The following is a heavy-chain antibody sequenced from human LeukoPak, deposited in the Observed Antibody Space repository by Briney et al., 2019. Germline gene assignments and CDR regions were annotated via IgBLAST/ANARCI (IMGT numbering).Heavy chain of an antibody. CDR1: GFTFGSYA. V-gene: IGHV3-23*01. J-gene: IGHJ5*02. Sequence: GGSLRLSCAASGFTFGSYAMSWVRQAPGKGLEWVSAISGSGGSTYYADSVKGRFTISRDNSKNTLYLQMNSLRAEDTAVYYCAKDRLLGYYDFWSGHQFDPWGQGTLVTVSS. CDR3: AKDRLLGYYDFWSGHQFDP. CDR2: ISGSGGST. D-gene: IGHD3-3*01.